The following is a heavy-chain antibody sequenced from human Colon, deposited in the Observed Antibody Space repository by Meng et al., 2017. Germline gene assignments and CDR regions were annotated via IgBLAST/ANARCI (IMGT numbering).Heavy chain of an antibody. CDR3: AGYNWNIFDP. J-gene: IGHJ5*02. D-gene: IGHD1-20*01. CDR1: GGSITSYN. CDR2: IYYSGDT. V-gene: IGHV4-59*01. Sequence: QVQLQESVPGLVKPSATLSLTCTVSGGSITSYNWGWVRQPPGKGLEWIGNIYYSGDTNYNPSLQSRVTISLDTSKNQFSLNLSSVTAADTAVYYCAGYNWNIFDPWGHGTLVTVSS.